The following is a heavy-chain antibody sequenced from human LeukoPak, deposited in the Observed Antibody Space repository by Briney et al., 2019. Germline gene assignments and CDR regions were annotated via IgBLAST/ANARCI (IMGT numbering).Heavy chain of an antibody. V-gene: IGHV1-69*05. CDR2: IIPIFVTA. CDR1: GYTFTSDG. D-gene: IGHD2-15*01. Sequence: ASVKVSCTASGYTFTSDGISWVRQAPGQGLEWMGRIIPIFVTANYAQKFQGRVTITTDESTSTAYMELSSLRSEDTAVYYCAITRGIDVVVVAAAMGFDYWGQGTLVTVSS. CDR3: AITRGIDVVVVAAAMGFDY. J-gene: IGHJ4*02.